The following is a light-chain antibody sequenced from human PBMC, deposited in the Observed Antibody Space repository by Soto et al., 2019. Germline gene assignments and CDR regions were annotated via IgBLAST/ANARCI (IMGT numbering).Light chain of an antibody. J-gene: IGKJ4*01. V-gene: IGKV3-20*01. CDR3: QQYGNSPLT. Sequence: EIVLTQSPGALSSSPGERATLSCRASQSVTSTYLAWYQQKPGQAPRLLIYSTSSRATGIPDRFSGSGSGTDFTLTISRLEPEDFAVYYCQQYGNSPLTFGGGTKVEIK. CDR1: QSVTSTY. CDR2: STS.